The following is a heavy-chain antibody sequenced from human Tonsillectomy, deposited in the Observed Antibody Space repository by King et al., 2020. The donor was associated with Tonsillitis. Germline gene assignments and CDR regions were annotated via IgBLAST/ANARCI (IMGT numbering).Heavy chain of an antibody. CDR2: IKSKTVGGQT. D-gene: IGHD6-19*01. V-gene: IGHV3-15*07. CDR3: TTDYSSGWYGDFDY. Sequence: VQLVESGGGLVQPGGSLRLSCAASGFTFSNAWMNWVRQAPGKGREWVGRIKSKTVGGQTYYFVPVKGRFTISRDGSKNTLYLQMKSLKTEDTAVCYCTTDYSSGWYGDFDYWGQGTLVTVSS. J-gene: IGHJ4*02. CDR1: GFTFSNAW.